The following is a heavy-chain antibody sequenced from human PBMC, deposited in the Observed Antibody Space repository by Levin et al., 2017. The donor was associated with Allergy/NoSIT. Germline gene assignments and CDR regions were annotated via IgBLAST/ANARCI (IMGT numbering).Heavy chain of an antibody. CDR2: ISGSGGST. V-gene: IGHV3-23*01. CDR1: GFTFSNYA. CDR3: AKDRSRPYYYGSGPLFDS. D-gene: IGHD3-10*01. Sequence: PGGSLRLSCAASGFTFSNYAMNWVRQAPGKGLEWVSGISGSGGSTYYADSVKGRFTISRDNSKNTLYIQMNSLRADDTAVYYCAKDRSRPYYYGSGPLFDSWGQGTLVTVSS. J-gene: IGHJ4*02.